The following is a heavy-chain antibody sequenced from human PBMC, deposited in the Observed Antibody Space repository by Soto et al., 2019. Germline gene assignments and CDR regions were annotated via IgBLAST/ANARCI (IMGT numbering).Heavy chain of an antibody. CDR1: GYTFTTYH. Sequence: ASVKVSCKASGYTFTTYHISWVRQATGQGLEWMGWMNPNGGNTGYAQKFQGRVTMTRDTSTSTVYMELSSLRSEDTAVYYCARALRQLVQYYYYGMDVWGQGTTVTVSS. J-gene: IGHJ6*02. CDR2: MNPNGGNT. V-gene: IGHV1-8*01. CDR3: ARALRQLVQYYYYGMDV. D-gene: IGHD6-6*01.